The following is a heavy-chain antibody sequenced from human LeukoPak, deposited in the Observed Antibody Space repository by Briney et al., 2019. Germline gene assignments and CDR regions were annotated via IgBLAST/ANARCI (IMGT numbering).Heavy chain of an antibody. V-gene: IGHV3-23*01. CDR1: GFTFSSYA. D-gene: IGHD2-15*01. CDR2: ISGSGGST. CDR3: ARDGYCSGGRCHNDYYYGVDV. J-gene: IGHJ6*02. Sequence: GGSLRLSCAASGFTFSSYAMSWVRQAPGKGLEWVSAISGSGGSTYYADSVKGRFTISRDNAENSLYLQINSLRVEDTAVYYCARDGYCSGGRCHNDYYYGVDVWGQGTTVTVSS.